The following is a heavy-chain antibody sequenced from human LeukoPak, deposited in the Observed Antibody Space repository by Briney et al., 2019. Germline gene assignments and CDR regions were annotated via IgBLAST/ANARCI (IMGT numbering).Heavy chain of an antibody. V-gene: IGHV1-18*01. CDR1: GYTFTSYG. CDR3: TRDDASRKTFNY. D-gene: IGHD2-2*01. Sequence: GASVKVSCKASGYTFTSYGISWVRQAPGQGLEWMGWISAYNGNTNYAQKLQGRVTMTTDTSTSTAYMELRSLRSEDTSVYYCTRDDASRKTFNYWGQGTLVTVSS. CDR2: ISAYNGNT. J-gene: IGHJ4*02.